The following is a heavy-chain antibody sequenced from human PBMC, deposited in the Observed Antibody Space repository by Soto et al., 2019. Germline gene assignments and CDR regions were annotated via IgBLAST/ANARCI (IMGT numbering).Heavy chain of an antibody. D-gene: IGHD3-10*01. CDR2: MSYDGTTK. V-gene: IGHV3-30-3*01. Sequence: QVQLVESGGGVVQPGRSLRLSCTASGFIFSNYVMYWFRQAPGKVLEWVAFMSYDGTTKSYADSVKGRFTISRDNSQNTLYLQMNSLRPEDTGVYYCAREVLWARYFDYWGQGSLVTVSS. CDR3: AREVLWARYFDY. J-gene: IGHJ4*02. CDR1: GFIFSNYV.